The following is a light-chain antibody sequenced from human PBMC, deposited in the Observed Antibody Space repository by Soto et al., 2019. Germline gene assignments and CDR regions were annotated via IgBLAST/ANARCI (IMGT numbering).Light chain of an antibody. CDR2: GAS. CDR1: QSISSSY. CDR3: QQYSGSPPLT. V-gene: IGKV3-20*01. J-gene: IGKJ4*01. Sequence: ENVLTRSPGTLSLSPGERATLSCRASQSISSSYLAWYQQKPGQPPRLLIYGASNRATGIPDRFSGSGSGTDFTLTISRLEPEDFAVYYCQQYSGSPPLTFGGGTKVEIK.